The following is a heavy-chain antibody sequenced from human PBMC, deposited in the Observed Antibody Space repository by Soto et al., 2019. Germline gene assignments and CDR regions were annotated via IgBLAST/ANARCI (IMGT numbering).Heavy chain of an antibody. CDR2: ISGSGGST. D-gene: IGHD2-15*01. CDR1: GFTFSSYA. J-gene: IGHJ4*02. CDR3: AKDLDIVVVVAATGYFDY. Sequence: PGGSLRLSCAASGFTFSSYAMSWVRQAPGKGLEWVSAISGSGGSTYYADSVKGRFTISRDNSKNTLYLQMNSLRAEDTAVYYCAKDLDIVVVVAATGYFDYWGQGTLVTVSS. V-gene: IGHV3-23*01.